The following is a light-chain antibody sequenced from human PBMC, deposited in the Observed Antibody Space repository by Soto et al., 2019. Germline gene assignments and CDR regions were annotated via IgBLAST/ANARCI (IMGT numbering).Light chain of an antibody. V-gene: IGKV3-11*01. CDR1: QSIGST. CDR3: QQRSKWPVT. J-gene: IGKJ3*01. CDR2: DAS. Sequence: EIVLTQSPDTLSLSPGERAIFSCRTSQSIGSTLAWYQHKPGQAPRLLIYDASKTATGIPARFSGSGSGTDFTLTISSLEPEDFAVYFCQQRSKWPVTFGPGTTVDIK.